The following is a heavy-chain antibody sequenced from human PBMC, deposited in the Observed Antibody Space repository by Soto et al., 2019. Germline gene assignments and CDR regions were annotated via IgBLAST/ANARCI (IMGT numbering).Heavy chain of an antibody. Sequence: QVPLVQSGAEVKKPGASVKVSCKASGYTFTGYYMHWVRQAPGQGLEWMGWINPNSGGTNYAQKFQGWVTMTRDTSISTAYMELSRLRSDDTAVYYCARGGRRCSGGSCYSLDYWGQGTLVTVSS. CDR2: INPNSGGT. J-gene: IGHJ4*02. V-gene: IGHV1-2*04. D-gene: IGHD2-15*01. CDR1: GYTFTGYY. CDR3: ARGGRRCSGGSCYSLDY.